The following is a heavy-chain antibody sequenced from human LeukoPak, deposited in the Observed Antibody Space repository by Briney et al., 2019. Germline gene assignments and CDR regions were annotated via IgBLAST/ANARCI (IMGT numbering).Heavy chain of an antibody. CDR3: ARLIYDSSGYYPRYFDY. D-gene: IGHD3-22*01. J-gene: IGHJ4*02. Sequence: PSETLSLTCTVSGGSISSYYWSWIRQPPGKGLEWIGCIYYSGSTNYNPSLKSRVTISVDTSKNQFSLKLSSVTAADTAVYYCARLIYDSSGYYPRYFDYWGQGTLVTVSS. CDR1: GGSISSYY. V-gene: IGHV4-59*08. CDR2: IYYSGST.